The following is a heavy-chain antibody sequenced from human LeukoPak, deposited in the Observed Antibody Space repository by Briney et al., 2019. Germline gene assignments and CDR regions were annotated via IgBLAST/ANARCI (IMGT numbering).Heavy chain of an antibody. V-gene: IGHV1-18*01. D-gene: IGHD5-12*01. Sequence: ASVKVSCKASGYTFAIYGISWVRQAPGQGLEWMGWISAHDGNTHFAQNVQGRVTLTTDTTTSTAYMELKSLRSDDTAMYYCARTKSCYVIDDYWGQRTLVTVSS. CDR3: ARTKSCYVIDDY. CDR1: GYTFAIYG. CDR2: ISAHDGNT. J-gene: IGHJ4*02.